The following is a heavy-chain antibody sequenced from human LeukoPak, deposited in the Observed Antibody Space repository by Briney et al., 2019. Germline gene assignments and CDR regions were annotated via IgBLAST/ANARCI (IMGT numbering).Heavy chain of an antibody. D-gene: IGHD1-26*01. CDR2: ISSSSSYI. V-gene: IGHV3-21*01. CDR3: ACAVVGAIGAVGYNWFDP. J-gene: IGHJ5*02. CDR1: GFSFSSYA. Sequence: GGSLRLSCAASGFSFSSYAMTWVRQAPGKGLEWVSSISSSSSYIYYADSVKGRFTISRDNAKNSLYLQMNSLRAEDTAVYYCACAVVGAIGAVGYNWFDPWGQGTLVTVSS.